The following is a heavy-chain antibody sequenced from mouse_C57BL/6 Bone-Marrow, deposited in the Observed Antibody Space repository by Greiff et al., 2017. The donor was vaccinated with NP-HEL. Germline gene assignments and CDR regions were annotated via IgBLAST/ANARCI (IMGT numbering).Heavy chain of an antibody. Sequence: EVQRVESGGGLVKPGGSLKLSCAASGFTFSDYGMHWVRQAPEKGLEWVAYISSGSSTIYYADTVKGRFTISRDNAKNTLSLQMTSLRSEDTAMYYCAKNWGNYFDYWGQGTTLTVSS. CDR2: ISSGSSTI. CDR3: AKNWGNYFDY. CDR1: GFTFSDYG. D-gene: IGHD4-1*01. V-gene: IGHV5-17*01. J-gene: IGHJ2*01.